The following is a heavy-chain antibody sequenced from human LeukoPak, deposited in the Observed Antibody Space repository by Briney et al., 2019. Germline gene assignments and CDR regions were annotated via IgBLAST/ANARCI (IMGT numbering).Heavy chain of an antibody. D-gene: IGHD3-22*01. J-gene: IGHJ4*02. Sequence: GGSLRLSCAASGFTFNSYAMSWVRQAPGKGLEWVSVISDSGGTTSYIDSVKGRFTISRDNAKSSLYLQMNSLRAEDTAVYYCARRPNPYYYDSSGYYEFWDYWGQGTLVTVSS. CDR2: ISDSGGTT. V-gene: IGHV3-23*01. CDR1: GFTFNSYA. CDR3: ARRPNPYYYDSSGYYEFWDY.